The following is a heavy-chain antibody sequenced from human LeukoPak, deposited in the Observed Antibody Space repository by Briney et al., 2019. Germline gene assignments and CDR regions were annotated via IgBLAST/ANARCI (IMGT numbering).Heavy chain of an antibody. CDR3: ARETEGEGSYWYYYFYVDV. CDR2: IYYTGNT. Sequence: PSETLSLTCSVSGDSITGYYWGWIRQPPGKGLEWIGNIYYTGNTYYNSSLKNRVTISLDASKNQFSLKVISMTAADTAAYYCARETEGEGSYWYYYFYVDVWGKGTTVTISS. CDR1: GDSITGYY. V-gene: IGHV4-39*07. J-gene: IGHJ6*03. D-gene: IGHD3-10*01.